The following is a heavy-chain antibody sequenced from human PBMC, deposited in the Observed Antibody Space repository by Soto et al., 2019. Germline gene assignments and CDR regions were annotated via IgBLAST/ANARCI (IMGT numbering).Heavy chain of an antibody. D-gene: IGHD2-15*01. CDR3: AREGDDHCSGTRCFHYYGLDV. J-gene: IGHJ6*02. CDR2: VEYNGKTK. CDR1: GFPFSSYG. Sequence: QVQLEESGGGVVRLGRPLGLSCVGSGFPFSSYGLNWVRRPPGKGLEGVGLVEYNGKTKFYAASVKGRVTISRDNSNSAAYLHVNSLRADDTAVYYCAREGDDHCSGTRCFHYYGLDVWGQGTTVIVSS. V-gene: IGHV3-33*05.